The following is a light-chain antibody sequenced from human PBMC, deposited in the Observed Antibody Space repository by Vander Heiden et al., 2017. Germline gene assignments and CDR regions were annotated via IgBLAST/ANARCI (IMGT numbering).Light chain of an antibody. V-gene: IGKV1-33*01. CDR3: QQYHSFPFT. CDR1: QDISES. Sequence: DIQMTQSPSSLSASVGDRVTITCQASQDISESLNWYQQKPGKAPKVLIYDASNLETEVPSRFSGSGSGTQFSFTINSLQPGDVATYHCQQYHSFPFTFGPGTKVDIK. J-gene: IGKJ3*01. CDR2: DAS.